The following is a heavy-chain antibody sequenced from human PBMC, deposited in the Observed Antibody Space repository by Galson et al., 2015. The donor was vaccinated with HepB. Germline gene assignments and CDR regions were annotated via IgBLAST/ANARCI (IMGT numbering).Heavy chain of an antibody. V-gene: IGHV1-69*13. J-gene: IGHJ4*02. CDR3: ARGHCSSTSCPYYFDY. CDR2: IIPIFGTA. Sequence: SVKVSCKASGGTFSSYAISWVRQAPGQGLEWMGGIIPIFGTANYARKFQGRVTITADESTSTAYMELSSLRSEDTAVYYCARGHCSSTSCPYYFDYWGQGTLVTVSS. D-gene: IGHD2-2*01. CDR1: GGTFSSYA.